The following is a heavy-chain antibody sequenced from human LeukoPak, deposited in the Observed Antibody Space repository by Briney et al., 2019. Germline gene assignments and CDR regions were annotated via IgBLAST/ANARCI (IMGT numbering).Heavy chain of an antibody. V-gene: IGHV1-2*06. J-gene: IGHJ4*02. CDR2: IDPNTGGT. CDR3: ASLYDIVGTTVDY. D-gene: IGHD1-26*01. CDR1: GYTFTNYY. Sequence: ASVKVSCRTSGYTFTNYYIHWVRQAPGQGLEWMGRIDPNTGGTKSAKNFQGRVTMTRDTSISTAYMALSGLRSDDTAVYYCASLYDIVGTTVDYWGQGTLVTVSS.